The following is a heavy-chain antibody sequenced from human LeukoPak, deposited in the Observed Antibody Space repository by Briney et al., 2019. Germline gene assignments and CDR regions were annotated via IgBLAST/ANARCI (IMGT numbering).Heavy chain of an antibody. J-gene: IGHJ4*02. CDR2: ISYDGSNK. CDR1: GFTFSSYG. CDR3: AKEIMITFGGVIVPLDY. D-gene: IGHD3-16*02. V-gene: IGHV3-30*18. Sequence: PGGSLRLSCAASGFTFSSYGMHWVRQAPGKGLEWVAVISYDGSNKYYADSVKGRFTISRDNSKNTLYLQMNSLRAEDTAVYYCAKEIMITFGGVIVPLDYWGQGTLVTVSS.